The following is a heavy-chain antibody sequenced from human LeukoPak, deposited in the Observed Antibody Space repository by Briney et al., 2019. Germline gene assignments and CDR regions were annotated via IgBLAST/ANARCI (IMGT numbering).Heavy chain of an antibody. Sequence: SETLSLNCTVSGGSISSYYWSWIRQPPGKGLEWIGYIYYSGSTNYNPSLKSRVTISVDTSKNQFSLKLSSVTAADTAVYYCARARRDRGYSYYYFDYWGQGTLVTVSS. V-gene: IGHV4-59*01. D-gene: IGHD5-18*01. CDR3: ARARRDRGYSYYYFDY. CDR1: GGSISSYY. CDR2: IYYSGST. J-gene: IGHJ4*02.